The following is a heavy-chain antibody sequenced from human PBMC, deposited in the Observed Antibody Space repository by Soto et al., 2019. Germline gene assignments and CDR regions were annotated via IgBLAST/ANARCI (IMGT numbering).Heavy chain of an antibody. J-gene: IGHJ4*01. CDR2: IYYSGST. Sequence: PTESLSVSGTSSVGSISIYYCSWIVQPPGKGLEWIAYIYYSGSTNYNPSLKSRVTISVDTSKNQFSLKLSSVTAADTAVYYCARGRYSGHDPFDYWGHATMVTVSS. CDR1: VGSISIYY. D-gene: IGHD5-12*01. CDR3: ARGRYSGHDPFDY. V-gene: IGHV4-59*01.